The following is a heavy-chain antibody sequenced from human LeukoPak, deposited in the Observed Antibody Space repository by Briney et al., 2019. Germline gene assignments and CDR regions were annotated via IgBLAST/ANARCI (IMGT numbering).Heavy chain of an antibody. CDR2: IYYSGST. D-gene: IGHD5-12*01. V-gene: IGHV4-39*01. CDR1: GGSISSSSYY. J-gene: IGHJ4*02. Sequence: SETLSLTCTVSGGSISSSSYYWGWIRQPPGKGLEWIGSIYYSGSTYYNPSLKSRVTISVDTSKNQFSLKLSSVTAADTAVYYCTRLAGNIVATIDYYFDYWGQGTLVTVSS. CDR3: TRLAGNIVATIDYYFDY.